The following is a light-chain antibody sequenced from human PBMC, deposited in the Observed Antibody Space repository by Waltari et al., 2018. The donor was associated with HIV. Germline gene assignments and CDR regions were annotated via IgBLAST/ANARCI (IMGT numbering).Light chain of an antibody. V-gene: IGKV1-33*01. CDR1: QDIANH. CDR3: QQFASLPLT. CDR2: DAS. J-gene: IGKJ3*01. Sequence: DIHMTQSPSSLSASVGAKITITCQASQDIANHLAWYRQKPGGAPELLLYDASNLESGVSSRCTGRASGTTFSLTITALQPEDSATYFCQQFASLPLTFGPGTTVDIK.